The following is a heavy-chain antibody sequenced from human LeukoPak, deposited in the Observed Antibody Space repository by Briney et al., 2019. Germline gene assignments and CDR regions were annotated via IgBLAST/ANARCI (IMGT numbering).Heavy chain of an antibody. CDR1: GFTFSIYA. CDR3: AGHYYGSGKDY. CDR2: ISGSAGNT. J-gene: IGHJ4*02. D-gene: IGHD3-10*01. V-gene: IGHV3-23*01. Sequence: GGSLRLSCAASGFTFSIYAMSWVRQAPGKGLEWISAISGSAGNTYYADSVKGRFTISRDNSKNTLYLQMNSLRAEDTAVYYCAGHYYGSGKDYWGQGTLVTVSS.